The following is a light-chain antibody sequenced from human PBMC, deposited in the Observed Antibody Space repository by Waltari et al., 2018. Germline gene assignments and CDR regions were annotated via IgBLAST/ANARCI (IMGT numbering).Light chain of an antibody. J-gene: IGLJ2*01. Sequence: SSELTQDPAVSVAMGQTVRITCQGNSLRSYYESWYQQRPGQAPRLVMFDQNTRPSGVPDRFSGSNSDNTASLTITGAQAEDEASYYCHSRDASGVGGSFGGGTKLTVL. V-gene: IGLV3-19*01. CDR3: HSRDASGVGGS. CDR1: SLRSYY. CDR2: DQN.